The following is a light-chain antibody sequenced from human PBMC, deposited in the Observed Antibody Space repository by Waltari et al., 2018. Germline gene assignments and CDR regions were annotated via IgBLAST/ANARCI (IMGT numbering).Light chain of an antibody. V-gene: IGLV2-11*01. CDR2: DVS. CDR1: SSDVGGYNH. CDR3: CSYGGSYTWV. Sequence: QSALTQPRSVSGSPGQSVTISCTGTSSDVGGYNHVSWYQQHPGKLPKLMSYDVSQRPSGIPDRFSGSKSGNTASLTISGLQAEDEADYYCCSYGGSYTWVFGGGTRLTVL. J-gene: IGLJ3*02.